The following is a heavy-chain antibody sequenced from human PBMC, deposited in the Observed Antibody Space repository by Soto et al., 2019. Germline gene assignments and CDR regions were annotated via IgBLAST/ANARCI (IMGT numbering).Heavy chain of an antibody. Sequence: GGSLRLSCAASGFTFSSYEMNWVRQAPGKGLEWVSYISSSGSTIYYADSVKGRFTISRDNAKNSLYLQMNSLRAEDTAVYYCASWAGDGYNYHGMDVWGQGTTVTSP. CDR2: ISSSGSTI. CDR3: ASWAGDGYNYHGMDV. V-gene: IGHV3-48*03. J-gene: IGHJ6*02. D-gene: IGHD3-16*01. CDR1: GFTFSSYE.